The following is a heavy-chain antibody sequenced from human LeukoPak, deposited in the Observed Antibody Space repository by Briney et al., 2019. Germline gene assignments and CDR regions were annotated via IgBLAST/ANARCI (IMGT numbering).Heavy chain of an antibody. D-gene: IGHD3-10*01. CDR2: IYYSGNT. CDR1: GGSFSGYY. Sequence: SETLSLTCAVYGGSFSGYYWSWFRRPPGKGLEWIGYIYYSGNTNYNPSLKSRVTISVDTSKNQFSLNLNSVTAADTAVYYCARGPTMVRGVRTKWFDPWGQGTLVTVSS. J-gene: IGHJ5*02. V-gene: IGHV4-59*01. CDR3: ARGPTMVRGVRTKWFDP.